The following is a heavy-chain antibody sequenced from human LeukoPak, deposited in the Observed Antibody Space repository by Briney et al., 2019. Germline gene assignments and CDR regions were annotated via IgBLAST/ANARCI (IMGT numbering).Heavy chain of an antibody. D-gene: IGHD1-1*01. V-gene: IGHV4-59*01. CDR2: IYYSGST. CDR3: ARDWNPVHYYYGMDV. J-gene: IGHJ6*02. Sequence: GSLRLSCAASGFTFSDYYMSWIRQPPGKGLEWIGYIYYSGSTNYNPSLKSRVTISVDTSKNQFSLKLSSVTAADAAVYYCARDWNPVHYYYGMDVWGQGTTVTVSS. CDR1: GFTFSDYY.